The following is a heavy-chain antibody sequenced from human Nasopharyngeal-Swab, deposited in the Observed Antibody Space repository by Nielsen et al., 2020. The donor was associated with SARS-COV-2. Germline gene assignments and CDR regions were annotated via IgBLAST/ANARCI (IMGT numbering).Heavy chain of an antibody. D-gene: IGHD1-26*01. CDR3: TRGGIVGPPELGMDV. V-gene: IGHV3-73*01. Sequence: ESPKTPRAASGFTFSRSALHWVRQAPGQGLEWVGRIRSKANSYATAYAASVKGRFTISRDDSKNTAYLQMNSLKTEDTAVYYCTRGGIVGPPELGMDVWGQGTTVTVSS. J-gene: IGHJ6*02. CDR2: IRSKANSYAT. CDR1: GFTFSRSA.